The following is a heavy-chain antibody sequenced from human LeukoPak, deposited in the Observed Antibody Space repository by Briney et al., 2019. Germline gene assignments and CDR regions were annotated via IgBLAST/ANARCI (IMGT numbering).Heavy chain of an antibody. CDR3: ARGLYYYDSSGYRSDAFDI. Sequence: SVKVSCKASGGTFSSYAISWVRQAPGQGLEWMGGIIPIFGTANYAQKFQGRVTITADESTSTAYMELSSLRSEDTAVYYCARGLYYYDSSGYRSDAFDIWGQGTMVTVSS. V-gene: IGHV1-69*13. D-gene: IGHD3-22*01. CDR2: IIPIFGTA. J-gene: IGHJ3*02. CDR1: GGTFSSYA.